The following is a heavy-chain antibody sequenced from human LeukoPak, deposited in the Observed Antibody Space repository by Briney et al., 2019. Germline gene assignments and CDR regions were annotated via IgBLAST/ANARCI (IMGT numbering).Heavy chain of an antibody. V-gene: IGHV3-23*01. CDR2: ISGSGVST. Sequence: GGSLRLSCAASGFTFSNYAMSWVRQAPGKGLDWVSVISGSGVSTFYADSVKGRFTISRDTSKNTLYLQMNSLRAEDTAVYFCAKDLDSGSYYGFDDWGQGTLVTVSS. CDR3: AKDLDSGSYYGFDD. J-gene: IGHJ4*02. CDR1: GFTFSNYA. D-gene: IGHD1-26*01.